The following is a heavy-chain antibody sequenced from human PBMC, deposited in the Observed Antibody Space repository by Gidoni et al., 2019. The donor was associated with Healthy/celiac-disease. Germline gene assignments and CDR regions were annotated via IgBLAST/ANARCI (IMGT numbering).Heavy chain of an antibody. V-gene: IGHV3-23*01. Sequence: EVQLLESGGGLVQPGGSLRLSCAASGFTFRSHALSWVRQAPGKGLEWVSDISGSGGSTYYADAVKGRFTISRDNSKNTLYLQMNSLRAEDTAVYYCAKVGRYFDWLLGTLDYWGQGTLVTVSS. CDR3: AKVGRYFDWLLGTLDY. CDR2: ISGSGGST. D-gene: IGHD3-9*01. J-gene: IGHJ4*02. CDR1: GFTFRSHA.